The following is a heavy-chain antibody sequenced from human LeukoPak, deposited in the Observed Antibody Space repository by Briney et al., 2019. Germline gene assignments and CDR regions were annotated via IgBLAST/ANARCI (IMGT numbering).Heavy chain of an antibody. Sequence: SETLSLTCAVYGGSFSGYYWSWIRQPPGKGLEWIGEINHSGSTNYNPSLKSRVTISVDTSKNQFSLKLSSVTAADTAVYYCARRRGYSSSRGFDYWGQGTPVAVSS. J-gene: IGHJ4*02. CDR1: GGSFSGYY. CDR3: ARRRGYSSSRGFDY. V-gene: IGHV4-34*01. D-gene: IGHD6-6*01. CDR2: INHSGST.